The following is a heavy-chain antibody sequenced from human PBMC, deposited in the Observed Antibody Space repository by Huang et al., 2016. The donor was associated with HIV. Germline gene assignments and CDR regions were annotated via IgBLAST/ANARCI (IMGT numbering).Heavy chain of an antibody. J-gene: IGHJ4*02. CDR2: ISYDEDKK. V-gene: IGHV3-30*03. CDR1: GFTFSTYG. Sequence: QILLIESGGGVVQPGRSLRLSCAASGFTFSTYGMHWVRQAPGKGLEWVSLISYDEDKKYDAYSVRCRFTIARDNSKNTWYLQMNSLRIEDTAVYYCARGPIRFLAWLLNFDYWGQGALVTVSS. D-gene: IGHD3-3*01. CDR3: ARGPIRFLAWLLNFDY.